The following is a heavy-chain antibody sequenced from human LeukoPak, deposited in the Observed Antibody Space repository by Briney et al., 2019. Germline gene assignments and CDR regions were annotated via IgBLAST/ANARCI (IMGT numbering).Heavy chain of an antibody. V-gene: IGHV1-69*05. D-gene: IGHD5-24*01. CDR1: GGTFISYA. CDR3: ASSDGYKGHPDY. J-gene: IGHJ4*02. CDR2: IIPIFGTA. Sequence: ASVKVSCKASGGTFISYAISWVRQAPGQGLEWMGRIIPIFGTANYAQKFQGRVTITTDESTSTAYMEPSSLRSEDTAVYYCASSDGYKGHPDYCGQGTLVTVSS.